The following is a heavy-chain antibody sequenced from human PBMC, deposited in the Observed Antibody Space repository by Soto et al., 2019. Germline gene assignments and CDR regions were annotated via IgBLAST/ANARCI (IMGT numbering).Heavy chain of an antibody. CDR1: GDTFTDYY. J-gene: IGHJ4*02. CDR2: VNPSGGHT. D-gene: IGHD2-21*02. CDR3: ARGGHVVVVTAALAY. Sequence: QVQLMQSGAEVKKPGASVKVSCKASGDTFTDYYIHWVRQAPGQGLEWMGTVNPSGGHTTYAQHFRSRVTMTRDTSTSTLYMELTSLTSDDTAIYYCARGGHVVVVTAALAYWGQGTLVTVSS. V-gene: IGHV1-46*01.